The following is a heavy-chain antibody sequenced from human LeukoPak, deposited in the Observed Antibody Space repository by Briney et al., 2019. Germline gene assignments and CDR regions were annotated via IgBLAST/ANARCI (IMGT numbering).Heavy chain of an antibody. CDR2: ISGSGGST. CDR3: AKDLPLTISAFYFDY. J-gene: IGHJ4*02. V-gene: IGHV3-23*01. Sequence: GGSLRLSCAASGFTFSSYAMFWVRQAPGKGLEWVSAISGSGGSTYYADSVKGRFTISRDNSKNTLYLQMNSLRAEDTAVYYCAKDLPLTISAFYFDYWGQGTLVTVSS. CDR1: GFTFSSYA. D-gene: IGHD3-3*01.